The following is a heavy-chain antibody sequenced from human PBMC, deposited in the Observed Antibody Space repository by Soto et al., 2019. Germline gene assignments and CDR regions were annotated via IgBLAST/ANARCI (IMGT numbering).Heavy chain of an antibody. CDR1: GGSIGSGGYY. J-gene: IGHJ3*02. D-gene: IGHD3-22*01. V-gene: IGHV4-31*03. CDR3: RVVTLLRSFDI. Sequence: PSETMSLTSTVSGGSIGSGGYYWSWIRQHPGKGLEWIGHIYYNGDTHYNPSLKSRLSISLDTSKNHFSLNLSSVTAADSAVYFCRVVTLLRSFDIWGPGTMVTVSS. CDR2: IYYNGDT.